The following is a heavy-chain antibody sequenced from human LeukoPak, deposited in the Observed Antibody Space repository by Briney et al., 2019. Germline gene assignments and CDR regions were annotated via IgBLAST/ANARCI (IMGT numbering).Heavy chain of an antibody. D-gene: IGHD3-10*01. CDR1: GGSFSGYY. V-gene: IGHV4-34*01. CDR2: INHSGST. Sequence: SETLSLTCAVYGGSFSGYYWSWIRQPPGKGLERIGEINHSGSTNYNPSLKSRVTISVDTSKNQFSLKLSSVTAADTAVYYCARATITMVRGVIKYYFDYWGQGTLVTVSS. CDR3: ARATITMVRGVIKYYFDY. J-gene: IGHJ4*02.